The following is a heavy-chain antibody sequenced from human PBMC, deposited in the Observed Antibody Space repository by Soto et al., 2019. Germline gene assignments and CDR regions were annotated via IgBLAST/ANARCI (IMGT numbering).Heavy chain of an antibody. J-gene: IGHJ6*02. V-gene: IGHV3-21*01. Sequence: EVQLVESGGGLVKPGGSLRLSCAGSGFFFSSYTMNWVRQAPGKGLEWISSINSHSTSKYYADSLKGRCTISRDNAKNSLFLQIDSLRAEDTAIYCCARVLSGYARTSQRGSDVWGQGTTVTVSS. D-gene: IGHD3-22*01. CDR1: GFFFSSYT. CDR2: INSHSTSK. CDR3: ARVLSGYARTSQRGSDV.